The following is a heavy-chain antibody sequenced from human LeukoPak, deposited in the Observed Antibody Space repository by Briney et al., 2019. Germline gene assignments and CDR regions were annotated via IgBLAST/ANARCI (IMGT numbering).Heavy chain of an antibody. V-gene: IGHV3-43*02. CDR3: AKGVVRLSPAFDY. CDR1: GFTFDDYA. J-gene: IGHJ4*02. Sequence: GGSLRLSCAASGFTFDDYAIHWVHQAPGKGLEWVSLISGDGGSTSYADSLKGRFTISRDNSKNSLYLQMNSLRTEDTALYYCAKGVVRLSPAFDYWGQGTLVTVSS. CDR2: ISGDGGST. D-gene: IGHD3-16*02.